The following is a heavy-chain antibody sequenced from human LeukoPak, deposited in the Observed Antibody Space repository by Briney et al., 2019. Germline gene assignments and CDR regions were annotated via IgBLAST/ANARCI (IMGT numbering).Heavy chain of an antibody. CDR2: TYYRSTWYN. J-gene: IGHJ5*02. CDR3: ARRLTQYDCFDP. CDR1: GDIVSSNSVT. Sequence: KSSQTLSLTCAISGDIVSSNSVTWNRIRQSPSRGLEWLGRTYYRSTWYNDYAVSVRGRITVNPDTSKNQFSLHLNSVTPEDTAVYYCARRLTQYDCFDPWGQGILVTVSS. D-gene: IGHD2-2*01. V-gene: IGHV6-1*01.